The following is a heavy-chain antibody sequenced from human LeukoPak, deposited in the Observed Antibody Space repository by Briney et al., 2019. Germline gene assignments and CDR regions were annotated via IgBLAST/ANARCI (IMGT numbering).Heavy chain of an antibody. CDR3: ARVVRYYIAAAGTRLYYFDY. CDR1: GGSIRSSYYY. D-gene: IGHD6-13*01. V-gene: IGHV4-39*01. Sequence: SETLSLTCTVSGGSIRSSYYYWGWIRQPPGKGLEWIGSIYDSGSTYYNPSLKSRVTISVDTSKNQFSLKLNSVTAADTAVYYCARVVRYYIAAAGTRLYYFDYWGQGTLVTVSS. J-gene: IGHJ4*02. CDR2: IYDSGST.